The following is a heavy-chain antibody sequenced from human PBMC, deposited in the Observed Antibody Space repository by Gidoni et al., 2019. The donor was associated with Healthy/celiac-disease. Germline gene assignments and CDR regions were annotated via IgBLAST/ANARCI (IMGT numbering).Heavy chain of an antibody. J-gene: IGHJ4*02. CDR3: ARGPHLGSWYSSNNLPPDY. CDR1: GFTFSTYS. D-gene: IGHD6-13*01. CDR2: ISYDGSNK. Sequence: QVQLVESGGGVVQPGWSLRLSCAASGFTFSTYSIHWVRQAPGKGLGWVTIISYDGSNKYYADSVKGRFTISRDNSKNTLYLQMNSLRAEDTAVYYCARGPHLGSWYSSNNLPPDYWGQGTLVTVSS. V-gene: IGHV3-30-3*01.